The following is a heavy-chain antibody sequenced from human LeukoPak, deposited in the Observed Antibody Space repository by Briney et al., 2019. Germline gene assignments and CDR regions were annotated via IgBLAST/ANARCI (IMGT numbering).Heavy chain of an antibody. Sequence: GGSLRPSCAAPGFTFSSSAMSWFPQAPGKGLEWVSAISGSGGSTYYADSVKGRFTISRDNSKNTLYLQMNSLRAEDTAVYYCAIVLGRSSDYRVDHWGQGTMVTVSS. D-gene: IGHD4-11*01. J-gene: IGHJ4*02. V-gene: IGHV3-23*01. CDR3: AIVLGRSSDYRVDH. CDR2: ISGSGGST. CDR1: GFTFSSSA.